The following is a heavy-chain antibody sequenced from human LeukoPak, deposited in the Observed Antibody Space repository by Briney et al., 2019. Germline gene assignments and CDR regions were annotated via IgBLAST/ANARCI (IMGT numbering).Heavy chain of an antibody. V-gene: IGHV1-8*01. CDR2: MNPNSGST. D-gene: IGHD6-19*01. CDR3: ARGKVAGAKPFDY. CDR1: GYTFTSYD. Sequence: ASVKVSCKASGYTFTSYDINWVRQATGRGLEWMGWMNPNSGSTGYAQKFQGRVTMTRNTSISTAYMELSSLRYEDTAVYYCARGKVAGAKPFDYWGQGTLVTVSS. J-gene: IGHJ4*02.